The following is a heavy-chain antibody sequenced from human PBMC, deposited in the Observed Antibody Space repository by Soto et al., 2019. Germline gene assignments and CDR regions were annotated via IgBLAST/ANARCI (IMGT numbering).Heavy chain of an antibody. CDR1: GGTFSSYA. J-gene: IGHJ6*02. D-gene: IGHD3-10*01. CDR2: IIPIVGTA. CDR3: ARLTITMVRGDWGYYYGMDV. Sequence: QVQLVQSGAEVKKPGSSVKVSCKASGGTFSSYAISWVRQAPGQGLEWMGGIIPIVGTANYAQKFQGRVTLTADESTSTAYMELSSLGSEDTAVYYCARLTITMVRGDWGYYYGMDVWGQGTTVTVSS. V-gene: IGHV1-69*01.